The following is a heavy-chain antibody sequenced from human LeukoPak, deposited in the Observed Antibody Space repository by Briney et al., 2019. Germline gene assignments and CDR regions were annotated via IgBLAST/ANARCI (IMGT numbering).Heavy chain of an antibody. CDR1: GFTFSSYW. D-gene: IGHD3-22*01. CDR2: INSDGSST. Sequence: GGSLRPSCAASGFTFSSYWMHWVRQAPGKGLVWVSRINSDGSSTSYADSVKGRFTISRDNAKNTLYLQMNSLRAEDTAVYYCAHYDSSAYHAFDIWGQGTMVTVSS. V-gene: IGHV3-74*01. J-gene: IGHJ3*02. CDR3: AHYDSSAYHAFDI.